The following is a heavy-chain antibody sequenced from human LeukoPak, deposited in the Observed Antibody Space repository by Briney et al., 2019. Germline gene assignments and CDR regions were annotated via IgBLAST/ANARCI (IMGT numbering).Heavy chain of an antibody. V-gene: IGHV4-34*01. J-gene: IGHJ4*02. CDR1: GGSFSGYY. CDR3: ARHRSCISTTCYAGAVSY. Sequence: PSETLSLTCAVYGGSFSGYYWSWIRQPPGKGLEWIGEINHSGSTNYNPSLKSRVTISVDTSKNQFSLKLSSVTAADTAVYYCARHRSCISTTCYAGAVSYWGQGTLVTVSS. CDR2: INHSGST. D-gene: IGHD2-2*01.